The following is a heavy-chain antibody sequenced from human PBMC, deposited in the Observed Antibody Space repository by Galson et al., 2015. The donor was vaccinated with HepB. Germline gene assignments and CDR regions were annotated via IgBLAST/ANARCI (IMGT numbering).Heavy chain of an antibody. Sequence: SCKASGYTFTDYYMHWVRQAPGQGLEWMGRINPNSGGTNYAQKFQGRVTMTRDTSIRTAYMALSRLRSDDTAVYYCARDTAPFYDILSGYPYNYYGVDVWGQGTTVTVSS. J-gene: IGHJ6*02. D-gene: IGHD3-9*01. CDR2: INPNSGGT. CDR1: GYTFTDYY. CDR3: ARDTAPFYDILSGYPYNYYGVDV. V-gene: IGHV1-2*06.